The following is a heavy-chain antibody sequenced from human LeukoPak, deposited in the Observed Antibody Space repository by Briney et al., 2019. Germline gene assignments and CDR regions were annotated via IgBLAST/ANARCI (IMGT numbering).Heavy chain of an antibody. J-gene: IGHJ1*01. D-gene: IGHD6-13*01. CDR2: IYYSGTT. CDR1: GGSISNYY. CDR3: ARHGGYSSPYLH. Sequence: SETLSLTCTVSGGSISNYYWSWIRQPPGKGLECMGDIYYSGTTNYNPSLKSRVTISVDTSKNQFSPKLSSVTAADTAVYYCARHGGYSSPYLHWGQGTLVTVSS. V-gene: IGHV4-59*08.